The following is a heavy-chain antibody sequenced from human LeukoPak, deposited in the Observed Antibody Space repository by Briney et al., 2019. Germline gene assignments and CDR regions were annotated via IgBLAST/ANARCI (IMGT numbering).Heavy chain of an antibody. CDR2: IIPIFGTA. D-gene: IGHD2-2*01. CDR3: ARDHCSSTSCYLYFQH. J-gene: IGHJ1*01. CDR1: GGTFSSYA. V-gene: IGHV1-69*01. Sequence: SVNVSCKASGGTFSSYAISWVRQAPGQGLEWMGGIIPIFGTANYAQKFQGRVTITADESTSTAYMELSSLRSEDTAVYYCARDHCSSTSCYLYFQHWGQGTLVTVSS.